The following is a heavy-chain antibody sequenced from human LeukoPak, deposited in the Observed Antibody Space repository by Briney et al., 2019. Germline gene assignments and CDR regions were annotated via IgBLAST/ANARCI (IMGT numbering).Heavy chain of an antibody. CDR3: ARGRRVVTATPYYFDS. V-gene: IGHV4-59*01. J-gene: IGHJ4*02. CDR2: VYYIGST. D-gene: IGHD2-15*01. CDR1: GDSIRGYY. Sequence: KASETLPLTCTVSGDSIRGYYWSWIRQPPGKGLEWIGYVYYIGSTNYNPSLKSRLTMSVDTSKNQVSLRLSSVTAADTAVYYCARGRRVVTATPYYFDSWGPGTLVTVSS.